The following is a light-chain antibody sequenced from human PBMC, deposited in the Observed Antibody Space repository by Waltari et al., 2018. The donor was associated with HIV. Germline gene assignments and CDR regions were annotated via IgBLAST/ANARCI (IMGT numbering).Light chain of an antibody. CDR3: QQYKNWPPLT. CDR1: QSIDDK. Sequence: ETVMTQSPGTLSASPGETVTLSCTASQSIDDKLAWYQQKPGQSPRLLIYAASTGATSVPGRFSGSGSGTQFTLTIRKLQSEDSAVYYCQQYKNWPPLTFGQGTKVEIK. J-gene: IGKJ1*01. V-gene: IGKV3-15*01. CDR2: AAS.